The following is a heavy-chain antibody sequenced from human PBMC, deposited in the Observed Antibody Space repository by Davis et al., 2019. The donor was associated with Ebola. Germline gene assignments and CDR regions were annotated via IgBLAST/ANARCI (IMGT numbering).Heavy chain of an antibody. CDR2: ISAYNGNT. J-gene: IGHJ6*04. Sequence: ASVKVSCKASGYTFSNYGFAWVRQAPGQGLEWMGWISAYNGNTKYAEKLQDRVTMTTDTSTSTAYMELRSLRSDDTAVYYCARGYDYYHGMDVWGKGTTITVSS. CDR3: ARGYDYYHGMDV. CDR1: GYTFSNYG. V-gene: IGHV1-18*04.